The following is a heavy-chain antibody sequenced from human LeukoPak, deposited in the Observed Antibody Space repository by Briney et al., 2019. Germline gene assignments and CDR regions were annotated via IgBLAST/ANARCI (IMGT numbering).Heavy chain of an antibody. CDR3: ARVSSYSSSWYYYYYGMDV. CDR2: INTNTGNP. J-gene: IGHJ6*02. Sequence: ASVKVSCKASGYTFTSYAMNWVRQAPGQGLEWMGWINTNTGNPTYAQGFTGRFVFSLDTSVSTAYLQISSLKAEDTAVYYCARVSSYSSSWYYYYYGMDVWGQGTTVTVSS. V-gene: IGHV7-4-1*02. D-gene: IGHD6-13*01. CDR1: GYTFTSYA.